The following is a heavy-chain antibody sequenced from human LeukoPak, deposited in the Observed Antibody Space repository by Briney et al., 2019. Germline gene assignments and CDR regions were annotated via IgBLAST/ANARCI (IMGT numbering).Heavy chain of an antibody. CDR2: ISSSSSYM. CDR3: ARDRGKTSAYYYVDV. CDR1: GFTFSTYS. V-gene: IGHV3-21*01. D-gene: IGHD4-23*01. J-gene: IGHJ6*03. Sequence: PGGSLRLSCAVSGFTFSTYSMHWVRQAPGKGLEWVSSISSSSSYMNYADSVKGRFTISRDNAENSLYLQMNSLRAEDTAVYYCARDRGKTSAYYYVDVWGKGTTVTVSS.